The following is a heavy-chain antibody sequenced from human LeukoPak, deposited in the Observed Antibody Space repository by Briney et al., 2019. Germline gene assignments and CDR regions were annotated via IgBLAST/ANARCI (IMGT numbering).Heavy chain of an antibody. J-gene: IGHJ5*02. CDR3: ARVILDEWEPSQWFDP. D-gene: IGHD1-26*01. CDR1: GGAISSHY. Sequence: SETLSLTCTVSGGAISSHYWSWILQPPGKGLDWIGYIYYSGSTNYKPSLKSRVTISVDTSKTQFSLKLSSVTAADPAVYYCARVILDEWEPSQWFDPWGQGTLVTVSS. CDR2: IYYSGST. V-gene: IGHV4-59*11.